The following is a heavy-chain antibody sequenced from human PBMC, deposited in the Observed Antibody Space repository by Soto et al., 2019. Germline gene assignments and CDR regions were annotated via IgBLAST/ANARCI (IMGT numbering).Heavy chain of an antibody. V-gene: IGHV1-46*01. CDR3: AREVLGHDNYDTIGYYFGH. Sequence: QVQLIQFGAEVKKPGASVKVSCRASGYTFTKFHIHWARQAPGQGLEWMGMIDPSGGVTRDAQRFQGRLTMPSDTSTSSVYMELRGLTSEYTAVYYCAREVLGHDNYDTIGYYFGHWCPGTLVTVSS. D-gene: IGHD3-22*01. CDR1: GYTFTKFH. CDR2: IDPSGGVT. J-gene: IGHJ4*02.